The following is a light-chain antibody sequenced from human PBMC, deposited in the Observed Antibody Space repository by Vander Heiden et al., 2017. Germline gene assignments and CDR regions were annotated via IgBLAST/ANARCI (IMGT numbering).Light chain of an antibody. CDR1: GGSIAGNY. V-gene: IGLV6-57*02. CDR3: QSYDSSDHGV. J-gene: IGLJ2*01. CDR2: EDN. Sequence: FMLTQPHSMSESPGKTVTISCTAYGGSIAGNYVQWFQQRPGGAPTTVIDEDNRRPSGVPDRFSGSIDRSSNSASLTISGLKTEDEADYYCQSYDSSDHGVFGGGTKLTVL.